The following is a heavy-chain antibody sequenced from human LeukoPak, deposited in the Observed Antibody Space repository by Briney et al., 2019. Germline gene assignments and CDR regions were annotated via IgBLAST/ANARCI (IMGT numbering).Heavy chain of an antibody. CDR3: AREAGGYCSGGSCPYYFDY. D-gene: IGHD2-15*01. Sequence: LETLSLTCTVSGGSISSYYWSWIRQPPGKGLEWIGYIYYSGSTNYNPSLKSRVTISVDTSKNQFSLKLSSVTAADTAVYYCAREAGGYCSGGSCPYYFDYWGQGTLVTVSS. J-gene: IGHJ4*02. V-gene: IGHV4-59*01. CDR1: GGSISSYY. CDR2: IYYSGST.